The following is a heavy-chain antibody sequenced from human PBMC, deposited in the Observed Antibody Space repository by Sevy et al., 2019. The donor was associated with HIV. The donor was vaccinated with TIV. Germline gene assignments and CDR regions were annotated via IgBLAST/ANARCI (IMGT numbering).Heavy chain of an antibody. CDR1: GYSISSGYY. CDR2: IYYSGST. J-gene: IGHJ6*03. Sequence: SETMSLTCAVSGYSISSGYYWGWIRQPPGKGLEWIGSIYYSGSTYYNPSLKSRVTISVDTSKNQFSLKLSSVTAADTAVYYCARDLGSGWPDYYYYYMDVWGKGTTVTVSS. V-gene: IGHV4-38-2*02. CDR3: ARDLGSGWPDYYYYYMDV. D-gene: IGHD6-19*01.